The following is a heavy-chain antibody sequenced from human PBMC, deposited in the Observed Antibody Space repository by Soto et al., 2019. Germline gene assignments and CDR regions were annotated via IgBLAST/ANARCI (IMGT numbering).Heavy chain of an antibody. CDR1: GFALSSYA. V-gene: IGHV3-23*01. CDR3: VKVFSADV. J-gene: IGHJ6*04. CDR2: ISGSGDNI. Sequence: EVQLLESGGGLVQPGGSLRLSCVASGFALSSYAMSWVRQAPGKGLEWVSSISGSGDNIYYADSVKGRFTISRDNSKNTLYLQMNILRAEDTAVYFCVKVFSADVWGKGTTVTVSS. D-gene: IGHD3-10*02.